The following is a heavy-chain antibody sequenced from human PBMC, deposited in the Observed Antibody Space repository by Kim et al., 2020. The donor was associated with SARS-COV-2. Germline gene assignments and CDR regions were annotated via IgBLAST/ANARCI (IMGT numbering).Heavy chain of an antibody. V-gene: IGHV3-21*01. J-gene: IGHJ6*02. CDR2: ISSSSSYI. CDR1: GFTFSSYS. CDR3: ARSSGPPYYYYGMDV. D-gene: IGHD3-22*01. Sequence: GGSLRLSCAASGFTFSSYSMNWVRQAPGKGLEWVSSISSSSSYIYYADSVKGRFTISRDNAKNSLYLQMNSLRAEDTAVYYCARSSGPPYYYYGMDVWGQGTTVTVSS.